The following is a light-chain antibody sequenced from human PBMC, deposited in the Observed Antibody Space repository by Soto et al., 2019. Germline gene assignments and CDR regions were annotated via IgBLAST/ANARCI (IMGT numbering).Light chain of an antibody. CDR1: QGIRNN. Sequence: AIQMTQSPSSLSASVGDRVAITCRASQGIRNNLGWYQQKPGKAPKPLIYAASSLQSGVPSRFSGSGSGTDFTLTISSLQPEDFATYFCLQDYNYPYTFGQGTKLEIK. J-gene: IGKJ2*01. V-gene: IGKV1-6*01. CDR2: AAS. CDR3: LQDYNYPYT.